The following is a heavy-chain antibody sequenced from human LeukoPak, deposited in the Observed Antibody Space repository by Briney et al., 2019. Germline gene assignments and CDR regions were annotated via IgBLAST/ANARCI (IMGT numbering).Heavy chain of an antibody. CDR3: ARLDARYSGSYSYFDY. J-gene: IGHJ4*02. CDR1: GYSFTSYW. D-gene: IGHD1-26*01. V-gene: IGHV5-51*01. CDR2: IYPGDSDT. Sequence: GESLKISCKGSGYSFTSYWIGWVRQMPGKGLEWMGIIYPGDSDTRYSPSFQGQVTISADKSISTANLQWSSLKASDTAMYYCARLDARYSGSYSYFDYWGQGTLVTVSS.